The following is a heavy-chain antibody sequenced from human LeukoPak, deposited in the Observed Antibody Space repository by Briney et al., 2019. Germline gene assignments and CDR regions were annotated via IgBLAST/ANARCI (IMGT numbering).Heavy chain of an antibody. Sequence: GESLRLSCAASGFTFSSYSINWVRQAPGKGLEWLSYISSSSSTTYYADSVKGRFTISRDNAKNSLYLEMNSLRAEDTAVYYCTRDLRGYSYGYFDYWGQGTLVTVSS. J-gene: IGHJ4*02. D-gene: IGHD5-18*01. CDR2: ISSSSSTT. CDR3: TRDLRGYSYGYFDY. CDR1: GFTFSSYS. V-gene: IGHV3-48*01.